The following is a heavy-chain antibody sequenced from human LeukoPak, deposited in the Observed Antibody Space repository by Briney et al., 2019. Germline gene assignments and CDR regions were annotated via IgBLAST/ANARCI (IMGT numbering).Heavy chain of an antibody. D-gene: IGHD5-18*01. CDR1: GYTFTSYG. Sequence: ASVKVSCKASGYTFTSYGISWVRQAPGQGLEWMGCISAYNGNTNYAQKLQGRVTMTTDTSTSTAYMELRSLRSDDTAVYYCARRRRGYSYGSPFAFDIWGQGTMVTVSS. CDR3: ARRRRGYSYGSPFAFDI. CDR2: ISAYNGNT. V-gene: IGHV1-18*01. J-gene: IGHJ3*02.